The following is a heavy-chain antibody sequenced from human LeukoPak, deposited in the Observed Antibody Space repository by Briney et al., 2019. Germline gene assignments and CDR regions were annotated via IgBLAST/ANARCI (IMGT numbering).Heavy chain of an antibody. J-gene: IGHJ4*02. V-gene: IGHV1-18*01. CDR2: ISAYNGNT. CDR3: ARGIGYCSSTSCYAFDY. Sequence: GASVKVSCKAPGYTFTSYGISWVRQAPGQGLEWMGWISAYNGNTNYAQKLQGRVTMTTDTSTSTAYMELRSLRSDDTAVYYCARGIGYCSSTSCYAFDYWGQGTLVTVSS. D-gene: IGHD2-2*01. CDR1: GYTFTSYG.